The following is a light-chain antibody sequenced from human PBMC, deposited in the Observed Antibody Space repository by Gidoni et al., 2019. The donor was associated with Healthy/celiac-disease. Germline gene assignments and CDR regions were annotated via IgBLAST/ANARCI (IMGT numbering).Light chain of an antibody. CDR1: QSISSW. CDR2: DAS. J-gene: IGKJ2*01. CDR3: QQYNSYPYT. V-gene: IGKV1-5*01. Sequence: IQMTQSPSTLSASVEHRVTITCRPSQSISSWLAWYQQNPGKAPKLLIYDASSLESGVPSRFSGSGSGTEFTLTSSSLQPDDFATYYCQQYNSYPYTFXQXTKLEIK.